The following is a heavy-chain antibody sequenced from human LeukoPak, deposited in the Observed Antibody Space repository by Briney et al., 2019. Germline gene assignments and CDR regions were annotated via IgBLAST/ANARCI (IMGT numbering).Heavy chain of an antibody. V-gene: IGHV4-59*01. J-gene: IGHJ4*02. CDR1: GGSISSYY. D-gene: IGHD3-10*01. CDR3: ARGLLERGDY. CDR2: IHYTGST. Sequence: SETLSLTCTVSGGSISSYYWSWIRQSPGKGLECIGYIHYTGSTNYNPSLKSRVTISVETSKNQFSLKLKSVTAADTAVYYCARGLLERGDYWGQGTLVTVSS.